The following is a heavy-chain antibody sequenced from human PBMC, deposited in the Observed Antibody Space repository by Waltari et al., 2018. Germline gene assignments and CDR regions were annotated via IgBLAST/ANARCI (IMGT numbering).Heavy chain of an antibody. V-gene: IGHV5-51*03. CDR2: IYPGDSDT. Sequence: EVQLVQSGAEAKQPGESLKISCKGSGYSFTSYWLGWVRLLPGQGLEWMGIIYPGDSDTRYSPSFQGQVTISADKSISTAYLQWSSLKASDTAMYYCARDVAAAGNEYYYYMDVWGKGTTVTVSS. CDR1: GYSFTSYW. CDR3: ARDVAAAGNEYYYYMDV. D-gene: IGHD6-13*01. J-gene: IGHJ6*03.